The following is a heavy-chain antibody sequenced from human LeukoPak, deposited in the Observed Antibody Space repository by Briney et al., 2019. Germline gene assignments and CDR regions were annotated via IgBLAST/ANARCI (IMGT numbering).Heavy chain of an antibody. CDR1: GGSFSGYY. CDR3: ARLKGCRGNYYGSGSYYKCYYFDY. J-gene: IGHJ4*02. Sequence: SETLSLTCAVSGGSFSGYYWSWIRQPPGKGLEWIGEINHSGSTNYNPSLKSRVTISVDTSKNQFSLKLSSVTAADTAVYYCARLKGCRGNYYGSGSYYKCYYFDYWGQGTLVTVSS. D-gene: IGHD3-10*01. CDR2: INHSGST. V-gene: IGHV4-34*01.